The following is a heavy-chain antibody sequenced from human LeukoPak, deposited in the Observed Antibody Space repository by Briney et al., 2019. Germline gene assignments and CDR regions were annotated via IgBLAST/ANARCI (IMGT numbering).Heavy chain of an antibody. CDR3: AKDFVYSSSSDFDY. Sequence: GGSLRLSCAASGFTVSTNYMSWVRQAPGKGLEWVSVISGGGGTFYTDSVKGRFTISRDNSKNTLSLQMNSLRAEDTAVYYCAKDFVYSSSSDFDYWGQGTLVTVSS. CDR2: ISGGGGT. V-gene: IGHV3-53*01. J-gene: IGHJ4*02. D-gene: IGHD6-6*01. CDR1: GFTVSTNY.